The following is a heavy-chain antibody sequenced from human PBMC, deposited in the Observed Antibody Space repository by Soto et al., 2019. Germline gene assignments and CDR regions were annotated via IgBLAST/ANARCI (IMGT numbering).Heavy chain of an antibody. D-gene: IGHD6-13*01. J-gene: IGHJ2*01. CDR3: ARERKGAAAGSYFWYFDL. CDR1: GGSFSGYY. V-gene: IGHV4-34*01. CDR2: INHGGST. Sequence: SETLSLTCAVYGGSFSGYYRSWIRQPPGKGLKWIGEINHGGSTNYNPSLKSRVTISVDTSKNHFSLKLSSVTAADTAVYYCARERKGAAAGSYFWYFDLWGRGTLVTVSS.